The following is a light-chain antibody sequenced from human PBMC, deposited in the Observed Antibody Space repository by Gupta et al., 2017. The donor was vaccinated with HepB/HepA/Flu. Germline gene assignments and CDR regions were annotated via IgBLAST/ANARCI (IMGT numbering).Light chain of an antibody. CDR1: QSISSY. CDR2: AAF. Sequence: DIQLTQSPSSLSASVGDRVTITCRASQSISSYLNWYQQKPGKAPNLLIYAAFTLHSGVPSRFSGSRSGTDFTLTISSLKTEDFATYYCQQSYTTPRTFGGGTKVEIK. V-gene: IGKV1-39*01. CDR3: QQSYTTPRT. J-gene: IGKJ4*01.